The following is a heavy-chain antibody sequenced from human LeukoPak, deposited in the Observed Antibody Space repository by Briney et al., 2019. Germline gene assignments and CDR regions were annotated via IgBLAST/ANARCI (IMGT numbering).Heavy chain of an antibody. Sequence: GGSLRLSCTASGFTFSNYWMGWVRQAPGKGLEWVANIKEDGTNIYYVDSVKGRFTISRDNAKNSPYLQMNSVRDEDTAVYYCARVVDYGWFDRWGQGTLVAVSS. CDR2: IKEDGTNI. CDR1: GFTFSNYW. CDR3: ARVVDYGWFDR. J-gene: IGHJ5*02. V-gene: IGHV3-7*01. D-gene: IGHD3-16*01.